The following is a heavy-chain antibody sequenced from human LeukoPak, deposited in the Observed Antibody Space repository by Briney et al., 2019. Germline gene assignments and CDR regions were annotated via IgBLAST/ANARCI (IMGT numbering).Heavy chain of an antibody. J-gene: IGHJ5*02. CDR3: ARDGVHYHGRFDP. CDR2: INPNSGGT. Sequence: ASVKVSCKASGYTFTSYGISWVRQAPGQGLEWMGWINPNSGGTNYAQKFQGRVTMTRDTSISTAYMELSRLRSDDTAVYYCARDGVHYHGRFDPWGQGTLVTVSS. CDR1: GYTFTSYG. V-gene: IGHV1-2*02. D-gene: IGHD3-10*01.